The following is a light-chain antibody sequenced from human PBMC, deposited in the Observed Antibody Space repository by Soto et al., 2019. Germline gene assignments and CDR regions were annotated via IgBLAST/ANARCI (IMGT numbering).Light chain of an antibody. CDR1: SSDVGGYNY. Sequence: QSALTQPASVSRSPGQSITISCTGTSSDVGGYNYVSWYQQHPGKAPKLIIYNVSNRPSGVSNRFSGSKSGNTASLTISGLQAEDEGHYYCSSFTSSNTVLFGGGTKLTV. J-gene: IGLJ2*01. V-gene: IGLV2-14*01. CDR2: NVS. CDR3: SSFTSSNTVL.